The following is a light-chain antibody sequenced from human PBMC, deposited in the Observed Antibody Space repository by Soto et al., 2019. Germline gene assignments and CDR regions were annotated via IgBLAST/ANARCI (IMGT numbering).Light chain of an antibody. V-gene: IGKV1-5*01. CDR1: ESISNW. CDR3: QQYKSYSHT. CDR2: DAS. J-gene: IGKJ2*01. Sequence: DIQMTQSPSILSASVGDRVAITCRANESISNWLAWYQQKPGKAPQVLIYDASRLESGVPVRFSGSGSGTEFTLTISSLRPDDLATYYCQQYKSYSHTFGQGTNLEI.